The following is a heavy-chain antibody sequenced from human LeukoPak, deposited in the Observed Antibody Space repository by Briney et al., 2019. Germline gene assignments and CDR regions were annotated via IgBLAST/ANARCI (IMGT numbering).Heavy chain of an antibody. CDR1: GYTFTSYG. CDR2: ISAYNGNT. J-gene: IGHJ4*02. Sequence: ASVKVSCKASGYTFTSYGISWVRQAPGQGLEWMGWISAYNGNTNYAQKLQGRVTMTRDTAISTAYMELSSLRSDDTAVYYCAREGTGGSFYVWGQGTLVTVSS. CDR3: AREGTGGSFYV. V-gene: IGHV1-18*01. D-gene: IGHD2-15*01.